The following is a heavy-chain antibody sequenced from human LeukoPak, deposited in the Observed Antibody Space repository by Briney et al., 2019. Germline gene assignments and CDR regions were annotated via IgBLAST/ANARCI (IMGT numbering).Heavy chain of an antibody. J-gene: IGHJ4*02. V-gene: IGHV4-39*07. Sequence: SETLSLTCIVSGGSISSSSYYWGWIRQPPGKGLEWIGNIYYTGSTYYNPSLKSRVTISVDTSKNQFSLKLSSVTAADTAVYYCARVSPLMTGFDYWGQGTLVTVSS. CDR2: IYYTGST. D-gene: IGHD2-8*01. CDR3: ARVSPLMTGFDY. CDR1: GGSISSSSYY.